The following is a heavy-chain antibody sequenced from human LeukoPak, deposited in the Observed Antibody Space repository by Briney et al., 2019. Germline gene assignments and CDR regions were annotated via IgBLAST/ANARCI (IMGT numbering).Heavy chain of an antibody. Sequence: SVKVSYKASGGTFSSYAISWVRQAPGQGLEWMGRIIPILGIANYAQKFQGRVTITADKSTSTAYMELSSLRSEDTAVYYCARDVTRVLTGYQDWDAFDVWGQGTMVTVST. D-gene: IGHD3-9*01. CDR3: ARDVTRVLTGYQDWDAFDV. V-gene: IGHV1-69*04. J-gene: IGHJ3*01. CDR2: IIPILGIA. CDR1: GGTFSSYA.